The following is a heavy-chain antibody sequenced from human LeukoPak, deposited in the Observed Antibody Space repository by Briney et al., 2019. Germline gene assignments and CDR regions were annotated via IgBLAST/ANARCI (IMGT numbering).Heavy chain of an antibody. CDR1: GYTFTSYD. D-gene: IGHD6-19*01. CDR2: INPNSGGT. V-gene: IGHV1-2*06. CDR3: ARAVAGIFVIDY. Sequence: ASVKVSCKASGYTFTSYDINWVRQAPGQGLEWMGRINPNSGGTNYAQKFQGRVTMTRDTSISTAYMELSRLRSDDTAVYYCARAVAGIFVIDYWGQGTLVTVSS. J-gene: IGHJ4*02.